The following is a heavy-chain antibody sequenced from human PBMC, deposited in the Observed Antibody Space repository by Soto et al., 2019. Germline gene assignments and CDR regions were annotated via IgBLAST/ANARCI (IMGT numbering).Heavy chain of an antibody. D-gene: IGHD6-19*01. V-gene: IGHV4-59*13. CDR2: IYYSGST. Sequence: SETLSLTCTVSGGSISSYYWSWIRQPPGKGLEWIGYIYYSGSTNYNPSLKSRVTISVDTSKNQFSLKQSSVTAADTAVYYCARRPSGIAVAGYYYGMDVWGQGTTVTVSS. CDR1: GGSISSYY. CDR3: ARRPSGIAVAGYYYGMDV. J-gene: IGHJ6*02.